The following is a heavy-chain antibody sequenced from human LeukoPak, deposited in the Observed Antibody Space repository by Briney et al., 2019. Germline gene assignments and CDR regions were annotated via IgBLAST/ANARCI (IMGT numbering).Heavy chain of an antibody. CDR3: ARDRYYYDSSGYCDY. Sequence: ASVKVSCKASGYTFTGYYMHWVRQAPGQGLEWMGRINPNSGGTNYAQKFQGRVTMTRDTSISTAYMELSRLRSDDTAVYYCARDRYYYDSSGYCDYWGQGTLVTVSS. CDR2: INPNSGGT. J-gene: IGHJ4*02. D-gene: IGHD3-22*01. V-gene: IGHV1-2*06. CDR1: GYTFTGYY.